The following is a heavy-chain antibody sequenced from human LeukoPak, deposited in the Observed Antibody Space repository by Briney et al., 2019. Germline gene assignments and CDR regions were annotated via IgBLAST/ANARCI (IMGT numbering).Heavy chain of an antibody. CDR1: GFTFSSYA. CDR2: ISSSGSTI. V-gene: IGHV3-48*03. D-gene: IGHD3-10*02. CDR3: VELGITMIGGV. Sequence: GGSLRLSFAASGFTFSSYAMNWVRQAPGKGLEWVSYISSSGSTIYYADSVKGRFTISRDNAKNSLYLQMNSLRAEDTAVYYCVELGITMIGGVWGKGTTVTISS. J-gene: IGHJ6*04.